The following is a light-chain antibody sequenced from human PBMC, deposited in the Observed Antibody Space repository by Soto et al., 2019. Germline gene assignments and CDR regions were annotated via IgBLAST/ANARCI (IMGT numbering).Light chain of an antibody. Sequence: EIVLTQSPGTLSLSPGERATLSCRSSQSVSSSYLAWYQQKPGQAPRLLIYDVSSRATGIPDRFSGSGSGTDFTLTSSKLEPEDFAEYYCHQYGSSPTFGQGTKVEIK. CDR2: DVS. CDR1: QSVSSSY. J-gene: IGKJ1*01. V-gene: IGKV3-20*01. CDR3: HQYGSSPT.